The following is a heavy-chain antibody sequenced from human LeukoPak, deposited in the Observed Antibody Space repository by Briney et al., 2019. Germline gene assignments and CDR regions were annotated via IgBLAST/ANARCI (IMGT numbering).Heavy chain of an antibody. D-gene: IGHD6-19*01. J-gene: IGHJ4*02. CDR1: GFTFSSYA. V-gene: IGHV3-30*04. CDR3: ARYEGSGWFDY. Sequence: PGGSLRLSCAASGFTFSSYAMHWVRQAPGKGLEWVAVISYDGSNKYYADSVKGRFTISRGNSKNTLYLQMNSLRAEDTAVYYCARYEGSGWFDYWGQGTLVTVSS. CDR2: ISYDGSNK.